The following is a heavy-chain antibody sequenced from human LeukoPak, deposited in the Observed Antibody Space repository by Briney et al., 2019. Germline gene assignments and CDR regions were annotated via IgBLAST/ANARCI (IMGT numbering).Heavy chain of an antibody. CDR1: EFTFSSYG. V-gene: IGHV3-23*01. D-gene: IGHD4-17*01. CDR2: ISGSGGST. J-gene: IGHJ3*02. Sequence: SGGCLRLSCAASEFTFSSYGMSWVRQAPGKGLEWVSSISGSGGSTQYADSVQGRFAISRDNSKNTLYLQMNSLRVEDTAVYFCARDPNGDYIGTFDMWGRGTMVSVSS. CDR3: ARDPNGDYIGTFDM.